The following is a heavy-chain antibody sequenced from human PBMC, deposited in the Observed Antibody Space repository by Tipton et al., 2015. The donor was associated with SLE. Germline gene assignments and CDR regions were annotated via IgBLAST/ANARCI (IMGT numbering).Heavy chain of an antibody. CDR1: GGSFTTHY. D-gene: IGHD2-15*01. Sequence: GLVKPSETLSLTCTVSGGSFTTHYWSWIRQTPGKGLEWIGYIFRSGTTKYNPSLKSRVTIEVDTSKKQFSLKLRSVTTADTAHYYCARGQEVVAATYYFGLDVWGQGTTVTVSS. V-gene: IGHV4-59*11. CDR3: ARGQEVVAATYYFGLDV. CDR2: IFRSGTT. J-gene: IGHJ6*02.